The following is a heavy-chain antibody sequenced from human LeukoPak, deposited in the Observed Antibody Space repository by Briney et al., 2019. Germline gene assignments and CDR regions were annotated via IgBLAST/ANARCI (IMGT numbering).Heavy chain of an antibody. V-gene: IGHV4-34*01. D-gene: IGHD5-12*01. Sequence: PSETLSLTCAVCGGSFSGYQWNWIRQPPGKGLEWIGEINHSGSTNYNPSLKSRVTISIDTSKNQFSLKLSSVTAADTAVYYCARVLPIVATIRGDPDAFDIWGQGTMVTVS. CDR1: GGSFSGYQ. CDR2: INHSGST. CDR3: ARVLPIVATIRGDPDAFDI. J-gene: IGHJ3*02.